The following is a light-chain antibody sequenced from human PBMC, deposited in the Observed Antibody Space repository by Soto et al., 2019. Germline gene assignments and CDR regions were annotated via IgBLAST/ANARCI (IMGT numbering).Light chain of an antibody. CDR2: APS. Sequence: DIQMTQSPSSLSASVGDRVTITCRASQAIYNYLAWYQQKPGKFPTLLISAPSTLQSGVPSRFSGSGSGTDFTLTISSLQPEDVATYYCQKFSAVPTFGGGTKVEI. CDR3: QKFSAVPT. V-gene: IGKV1-27*01. CDR1: QAIYNY. J-gene: IGKJ4*01.